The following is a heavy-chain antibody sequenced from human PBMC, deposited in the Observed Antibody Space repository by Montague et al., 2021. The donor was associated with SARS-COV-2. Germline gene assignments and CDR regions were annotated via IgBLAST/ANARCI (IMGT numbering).Heavy chain of an antibody. Sequence: SETLSLTYTVSGHSISSGYYWGWLRQPPGKGLEWIGNIYISGSTYYNPSLKSRGTISVDTSKNQFSLMLSSVTAADTAVYYCARDGCTWLQLWSWFDPWGQGTLVTVSS. D-gene: IGHD5-24*01. CDR1: GHSISSGYY. CDR3: ARDGCTWLQLWSWFDP. V-gene: IGHV4-38-2*02. J-gene: IGHJ5*01. CDR2: IYISGST.